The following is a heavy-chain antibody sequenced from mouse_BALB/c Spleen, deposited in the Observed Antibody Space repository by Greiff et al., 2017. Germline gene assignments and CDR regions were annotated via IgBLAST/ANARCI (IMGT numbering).Heavy chain of an antibody. Sequence: EVQLQQSGPELVKPGASVKIPCKASGYTFTDYNMDWVKQSHGKSLEWIGDINPNNGGTIYNQKFKGKATLTVDKSSSTAYMELRSLTSEDTAVYYCARWMGGNYPQAMDYWGQGTSVTVSS. V-gene: IGHV1-18*01. D-gene: IGHD2-1*01. J-gene: IGHJ4*01. CDR3: ARWMGGNYPQAMDY. CDR2: INPNNGGT. CDR1: GYTFTDYN.